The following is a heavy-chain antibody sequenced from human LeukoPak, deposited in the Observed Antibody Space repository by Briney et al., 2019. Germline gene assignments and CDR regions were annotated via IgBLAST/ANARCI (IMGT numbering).Heavy chain of an antibody. V-gene: IGHV1-2*02. CDR3: ARSQEQWLVPVFFDY. CDR2: INPNTGGT. D-gene: IGHD6-19*01. Sequence: ASVKVSCKASGYSFTGYYIHWVRQAPGQGVEWIGWINPNTGGTNFAQKFQGRVTMTRDTSITTTHMELSSLRSDDTAVYYCARSQEQWLVPVFFDYWGQGTLVTVSS. CDR1: GYSFTGYY. J-gene: IGHJ4*02.